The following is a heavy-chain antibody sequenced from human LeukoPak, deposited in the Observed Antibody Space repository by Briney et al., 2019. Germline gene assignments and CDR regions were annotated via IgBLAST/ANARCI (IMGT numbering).Heavy chain of an antibody. J-gene: IGHJ2*01. D-gene: IGHD2-21*01. CDR3: ARDLVPRWYFDL. CDR2: VTTICGAK. V-gene: IGHV3-23*01. Sequence: GGSPRLSCAASGFTLSSYAMSWVRHAQGKGLGWVSVVTTICGAKYYADSVKGRFTISIDNSKNTLDLQMTSMRAEDTAVYYCARDLVPRWYFDLWGGCSMLTVSS. CDR1: GFTLSSYA.